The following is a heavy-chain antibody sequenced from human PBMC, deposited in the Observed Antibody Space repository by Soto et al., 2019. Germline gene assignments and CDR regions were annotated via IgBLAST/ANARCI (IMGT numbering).Heavy chain of an antibody. V-gene: IGHV4-34*01. J-gene: IGHJ5*02. CDR1: GGSFSGYY. CDR2: INHSGST. Sequence: SETLSLTCAVYGGSFSGYYWSWIRQPPGKGLEWIGEINHSGSTNYNPSLKSRVTISVDTSKNQFSLKLSSVTAADTAVYYCARVREYYYGSGSYYARFWFDPWGQGTLVTVSS. CDR3: ARVREYYYGSGSYYARFWFDP. D-gene: IGHD3-10*01.